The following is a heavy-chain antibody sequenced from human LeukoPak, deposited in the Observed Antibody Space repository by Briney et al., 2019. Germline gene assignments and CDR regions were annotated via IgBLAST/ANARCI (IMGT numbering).Heavy chain of an antibody. CDR3: ARHPPKSFFDY. CDR2: IYYSGST. J-gene: IGHJ4*02. CDR1: GGSNSSYY. V-gene: IGHV4-59*08. Sequence: KTSETLSLTCTVSGGSNSSYYWSWIRQPPGKGLEWIAYIYYSGSTNYNPSLKSRVTISVDTSKNQFSLKLSSVTAAETAVYYCARHPPKSFFDYWGQGTLVTVSS. D-gene: IGHD1-26*01.